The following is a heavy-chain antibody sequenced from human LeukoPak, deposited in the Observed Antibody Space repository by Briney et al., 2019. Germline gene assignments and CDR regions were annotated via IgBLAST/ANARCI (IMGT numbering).Heavy chain of an antibody. CDR3: ARDRGNPLYYYDSSGSSFDY. J-gene: IGHJ4*02. Sequence: ASVKVSCKASGYTFTSYGISWVRQAPGQGLGWMGWISAYNGNTNYAQKIQGRVTMTTDTSTSTAYMELRSLRSDDTAVYYCARDRGNPLYYYDSSGSSFDYWGQGTLVTVSS. D-gene: IGHD3-22*01. CDR1: GYTFTSYG. V-gene: IGHV1-18*01. CDR2: ISAYNGNT.